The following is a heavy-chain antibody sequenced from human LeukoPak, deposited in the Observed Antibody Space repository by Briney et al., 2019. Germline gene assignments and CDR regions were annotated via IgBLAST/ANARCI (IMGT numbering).Heavy chain of an antibody. Sequence: GGSLRLSCAASGFTFSSYEMNWVRQAPGKGLGWVSYISRRGSTIYYADSVKGRFTISRDNAKNSLYLQMNSLRAEDTPVYYCAREVATTPGPWFAPWGQGTLVTASS. CDR1: GFTFSSYE. CDR2: ISRRGSTI. J-gene: IGHJ5*02. D-gene: IGHD5-12*01. V-gene: IGHV3-48*03. CDR3: AREVATTPGPWFAP.